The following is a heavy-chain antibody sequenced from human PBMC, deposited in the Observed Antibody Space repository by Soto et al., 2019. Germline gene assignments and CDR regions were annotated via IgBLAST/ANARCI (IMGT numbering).Heavy chain of an antibody. D-gene: IGHD2-21*01. CDR1: GGSISSSYW. CDR2: IYHSGIT. CDR3: ATPPPRIVVVCTEMPT. J-gene: IGHJ5*02. V-gene: IGHV4-4*02. Sequence: QVQLRESGPRLVKPSGTLSLTCAVSGGSISSSYWWTWVRQAPGKGLQWIGEIYHSGITNYNPSRRSRVRMSVDKSNNEFSLSLTSVTAADTAVSYCATPPPRIVVVCTEMPTWGQGIVVTVSS.